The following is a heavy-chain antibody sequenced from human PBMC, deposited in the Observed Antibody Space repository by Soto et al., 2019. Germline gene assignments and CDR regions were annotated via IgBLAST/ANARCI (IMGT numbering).Heavy chain of an antibody. CDR3: AKKGAVRSSSPFFELGV. CDR1: GFIFSSCA. J-gene: IGHJ6*02. D-gene: IGHD3-10*01. Sequence: EVQLLESGGGLVQRGGSLRLSCAASGFIFSSCAMSWVRQAPGKGLEWVSSISGSGATTYYADSVKGRFTISRDKSKDSVNLEINSLGADDTDVYYCAKKGAVRSSSPFFELGVWGQGTMVIVSS. CDR2: ISGSGATT. V-gene: IGHV3-23*01.